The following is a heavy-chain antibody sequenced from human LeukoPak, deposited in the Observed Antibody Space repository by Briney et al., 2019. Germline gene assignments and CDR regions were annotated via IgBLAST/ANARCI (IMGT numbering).Heavy chain of an antibody. V-gene: IGHV3-48*01. J-gene: IGHJ4*02. CDR1: GFTFSSYS. Sequence: GGSLRLSCAASGFTFSSYSMNWVRQAPGKGLEWVSYISSSSSTIYYADSVKGRFTISRDNAKNSLYLQMNSLRAEDTAVYYCARTLYYDFWSGYSYWGQGTLVTVSS. CDR3: ARTLYYDFWSGYSY. D-gene: IGHD3-3*01. CDR2: ISSSSSTI.